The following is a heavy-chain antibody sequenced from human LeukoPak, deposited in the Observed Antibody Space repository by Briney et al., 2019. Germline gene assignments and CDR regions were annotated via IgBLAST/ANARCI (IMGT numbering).Heavy chain of an antibody. J-gene: IGHJ4*02. CDR2: ISSSGSTI. Sequence: GGSLRLSCAASGFTFSDYYMSWIRQPPGKGLEWVSYISSSGSTIYYADSVKGRFTISRDNAKNSLYLQMNSLRAEDTAVYYCARVSWGYYDSSGYYYLDYWGQGTLVTVSS. CDR3: ARVSWGYYDSSGYYYLDY. CDR1: GFTFSDYY. V-gene: IGHV3-11*04. D-gene: IGHD3-22*01.